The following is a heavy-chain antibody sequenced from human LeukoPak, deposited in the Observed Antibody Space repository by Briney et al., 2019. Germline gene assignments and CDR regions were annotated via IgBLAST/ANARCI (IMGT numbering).Heavy chain of an antibody. CDR3: AKEPGYYFDY. V-gene: IGHV3-30-3*01. CDR2: ISYDGSNK. D-gene: IGHD3-22*01. Sequence: GGSLRLSCAASGITFSSYAMHWVRQAPGKGLEWVAVISYDGSNKYYADSVKGRFTIPRDNSKKKLYLQMNSLRAEDMAVYYCAKEPGYYFDYWGQGTLVTVSS. CDR1: GITFSSYA. J-gene: IGHJ4*02.